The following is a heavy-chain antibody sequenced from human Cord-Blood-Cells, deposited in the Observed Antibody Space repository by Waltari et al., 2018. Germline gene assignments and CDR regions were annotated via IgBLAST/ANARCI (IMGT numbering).Heavy chain of an antibody. Sequence: EVQLVESGGGLVQPGGSLRLSCAASGFTFSSDWMSWVRQAPGKGLEWVANIKQDGSEKYYVDSVKGRFTISRDNAKNSLYLQMNSLRAEDTAVYYCARDPTEGTTSDYWGQGTLVTVSS. CDR3: ARDPTEGTTSDY. CDR2: IKQDGSEK. J-gene: IGHJ4*02. V-gene: IGHV3-7*01. CDR1: GFTFSSDW. D-gene: IGHD4-17*01.